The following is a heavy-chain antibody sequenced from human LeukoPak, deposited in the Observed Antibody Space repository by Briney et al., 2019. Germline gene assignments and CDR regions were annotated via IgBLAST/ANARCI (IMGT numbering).Heavy chain of an antibody. CDR1: GFTFSNTW. V-gene: IGHV3-7*01. D-gene: IGHD3-16*01. J-gene: IGHJ4*02. Sequence: PGGSLRLSSAASGFTFSNTWIAWVRQAPGKGLDWVANINQDGGTRQYADSVRGRFTISRDNAKNSLYLEMNSLRAEDTGLYHCARDMKGNLDYWGQGTLVTVSS. CDR2: INQDGGTR. CDR3: ARDMKGNLDY.